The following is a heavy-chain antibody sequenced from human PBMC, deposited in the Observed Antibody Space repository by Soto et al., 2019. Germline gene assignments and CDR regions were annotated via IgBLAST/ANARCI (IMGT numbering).Heavy chain of an antibody. V-gene: IGHV4-61*01. D-gene: IGHD2-21*01. J-gene: IGHJ5*02. CDR3: ARGGDACMRCP. CDR2: IHYSGTT. CDR1: GGSVNIGTYY. Sequence: QVQLQESGPGLVKPSETLSLTCTVPGGSVNIGTYYWSWIRQPPGKGLEWIGFIHYSGTTNYNPYLQSRVTVSVDTSTLQFSLKLVYVNAASTAVYYSARGGDACMRCPCGQGIIVTFSS.